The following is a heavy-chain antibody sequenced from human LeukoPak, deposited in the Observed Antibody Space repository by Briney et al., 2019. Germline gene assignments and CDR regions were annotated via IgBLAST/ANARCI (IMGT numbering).Heavy chain of an antibody. CDR3: AKEGGGSIWYFDL. CDR2: VNTKSGNT. Sequence: ASVKVSCKASGYTFTRYDINWVRQAPGQGLEWLGWVNTKSGNTGSAQKFQDRVTMTTDTSTSTAYMELRSLRSDDTAVYYCAKEGGGSIWYFDLWGRGTLVTVSS. D-gene: IGHD6-25*01. CDR1: GYTFTRYD. V-gene: IGHV1-8*01. J-gene: IGHJ2*01.